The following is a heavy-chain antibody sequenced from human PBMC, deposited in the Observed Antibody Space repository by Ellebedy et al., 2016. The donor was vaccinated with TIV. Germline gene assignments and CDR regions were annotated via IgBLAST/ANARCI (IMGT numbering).Heavy chain of an antibody. J-gene: IGHJ3*02. CDR1: GGSISSYY. CDR3: ARGSSWYDAFDI. V-gene: IGHV4-34*01. Sequence: SETLSLTCTVSGGSISSYYWSWIRQPPGKGLEWIGEINHSGSTNYNPSLKSRVTISIDTSKNQFSLKLSSVTAADTAVYYCARGSSWYDAFDIWGQGTMVTVSS. D-gene: IGHD6-13*01. CDR2: INHSGST.